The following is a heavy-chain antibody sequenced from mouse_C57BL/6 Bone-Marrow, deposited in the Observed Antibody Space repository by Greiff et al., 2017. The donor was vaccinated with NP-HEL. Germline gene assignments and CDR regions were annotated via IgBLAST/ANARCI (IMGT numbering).Heavy chain of an antibody. CDR1: GFSLTSYG. CDR3: ARIYWYFDV. Sequence: LQESGPGLVQPSQSLSITCTVSGFSLTSYGVHWVRQSPGKGLEWLGVIWSGGSTDYNAAFISRLSISKDNSKSQVFFKMNSLQADDTAIYYCARIYWYFDVWGTGTTVTVSS. CDR2: IWSGGST. J-gene: IGHJ1*03. V-gene: IGHV2-2*01.